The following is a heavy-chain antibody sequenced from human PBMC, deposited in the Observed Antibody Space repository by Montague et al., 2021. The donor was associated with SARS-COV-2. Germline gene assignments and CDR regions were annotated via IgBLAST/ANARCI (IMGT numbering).Heavy chain of an antibody. CDR2: INSDGSST. J-gene: IGHJ6*02. CDR3: ARGLRYLDWLAYYGMDV. Sequence: SLRLSCAASGFTFSSYWMHWVRQAPGKGLVWVSRINSDGSSTSYANSVKGRFTISRDNAKNTLYLQMNSLRAEDTAVYYCARGLRYLDWLAYYGMDVWGQGTTVTVSS. CDR1: GFTFSSYW. V-gene: IGHV3-74*01. D-gene: IGHD3-9*01.